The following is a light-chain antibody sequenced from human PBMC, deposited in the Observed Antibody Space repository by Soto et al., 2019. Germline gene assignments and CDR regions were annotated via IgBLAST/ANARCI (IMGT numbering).Light chain of an antibody. CDR3: QQRSNWPPLT. V-gene: IGKV3-11*01. J-gene: IGKJ4*01. Sequence: EIVLTQSPATLSLSPGERATLSCRASQSVSSYLAWYQQKPDQAPRLLIYDASNRATGIPARFSGSGSGTGLTLTISSLEPEDFAVYYCQQRSNWPPLTFGGGTKVEIK. CDR1: QSVSSY. CDR2: DAS.